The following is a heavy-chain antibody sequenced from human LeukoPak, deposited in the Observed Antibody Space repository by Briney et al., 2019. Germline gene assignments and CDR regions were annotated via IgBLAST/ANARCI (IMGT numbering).Heavy chain of an antibody. CDR2: INHSGST. CDR1: GGSFSGYY. Sequence: SETLSLTCAVYGGSFSGYYWSWIRQPPGKGLEWIGEINHSGSTNYNPSLKSRVTISVDTSKDQFSLKLSSVTAADTAVYYCARVRRCTNGVCYTCDYWGQGTLVTVSS. J-gene: IGHJ4*02. CDR3: ARVRRCTNGVCYTCDY. V-gene: IGHV4-34*01. D-gene: IGHD2-8*01.